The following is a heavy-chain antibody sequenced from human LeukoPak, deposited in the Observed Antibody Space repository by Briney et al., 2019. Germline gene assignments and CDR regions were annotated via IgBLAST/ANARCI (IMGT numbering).Heavy chain of an antibody. CDR2: IYYSGST. CDR3: ARDTPGKIVGASYAFDI. V-gene: IGHV4-61*01. CDR1: GGSISSSSYY. J-gene: IGHJ3*02. Sequence: SETLSLTCTVSGGSISSSSYYWGWIRQPPGKGLEWIGYIYYSGSTNYNPSLKSRVTISVDTSKNQFSLKLSSVTAADTAVYYCARDTPGKIVGASYAFDIWGQGTMVTVSS. D-gene: IGHD1-26*01.